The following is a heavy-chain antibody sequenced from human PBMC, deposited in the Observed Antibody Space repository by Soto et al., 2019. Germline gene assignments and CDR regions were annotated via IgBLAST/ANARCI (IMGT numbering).Heavy chain of an antibody. V-gene: IGHV5-51*01. CDR1: GYSFTTYW. J-gene: IGHJ6*02. CDR2: IHPGESDT. D-gene: IGHD1-26*01. Sequence: GESRKISCKSFGYSFTTYWIAWLRQMPGKVLEWMGSIHPGESDTRYSPSFQGQVTISADRSITTAYLQWSTLKASDTAIYYCARHVATYYPFYGMDVWGQATTVTVSS. CDR3: ARHVATYYPFYGMDV.